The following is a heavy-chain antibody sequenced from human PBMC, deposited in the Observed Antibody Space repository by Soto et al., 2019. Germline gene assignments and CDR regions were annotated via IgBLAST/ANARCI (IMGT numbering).Heavy chain of an antibody. CDR3: ARVGVRWAIPPVTNCNDGMDV. J-gene: IGHJ6*04. V-gene: IGHV1-18*01. CDR1: GYTFTSYG. Sequence: GASVKVSCKASGYTFTSYGISWVRQAPGQGLEWMGWISAYNGNTNYAQKLQGRVTMTTDTSTSTAYMELRSLRSDDTAVYYCARVGVRWAIPPVTNCNDGMDVWGGGTTVAFSA. CDR2: ISAYNGNT. D-gene: IGHD1-1*01.